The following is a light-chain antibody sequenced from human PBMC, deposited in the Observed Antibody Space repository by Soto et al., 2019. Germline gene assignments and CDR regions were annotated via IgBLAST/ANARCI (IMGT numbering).Light chain of an antibody. V-gene: IGKV3-15*01. CDR3: QQYNNWPPWT. CDR2: GAS. J-gene: IGKJ1*01. Sequence: EIVMTQSPATLSVSPGERATLSCRPSQSVGSNLAWYQQKPGQAPRLLIYGASTRATGIPARFSGSGSGTEFTLTITSLQSEDFGVYYCQQYNNWPPWTFGQGTKVEIK. CDR1: QSVGSN.